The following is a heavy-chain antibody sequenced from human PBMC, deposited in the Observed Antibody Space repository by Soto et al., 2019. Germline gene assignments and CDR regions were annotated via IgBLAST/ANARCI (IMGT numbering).Heavy chain of an antibody. Sequence: QVQLVESGGGVVQPGRSLRLSCAASGFTFSSYAMHWVRQAPGKGLEWVAVISYDGSNKYYADSVKGRFTISRDNSKNTLYLQMNSLRAEDTAVYYCARPYRLIAVAGTSFDYWGQGTLVTVSS. CDR2: ISYDGSNK. V-gene: IGHV3-30-3*01. J-gene: IGHJ4*02. D-gene: IGHD6-19*01. CDR3: ARPYRLIAVAGTSFDY. CDR1: GFTFSSYA.